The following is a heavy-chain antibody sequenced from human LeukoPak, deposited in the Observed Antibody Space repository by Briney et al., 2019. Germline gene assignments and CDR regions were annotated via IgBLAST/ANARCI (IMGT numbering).Heavy chain of an antibody. Sequence: ASLRLSCAASGFTLSSYAMSWVRQAPGKGLEWVSTISGSGGSTYYADSVKGRFTISRDNSKNTLYLQMNSLRAEDTAVYYCAKAPGAVPPYYFDYWGQGTLVTVSS. D-gene: IGHD6-19*01. CDR3: AKAPGAVPPYYFDY. J-gene: IGHJ4*02. CDR1: GFTLSSYA. CDR2: ISGSGGST. V-gene: IGHV3-23*01.